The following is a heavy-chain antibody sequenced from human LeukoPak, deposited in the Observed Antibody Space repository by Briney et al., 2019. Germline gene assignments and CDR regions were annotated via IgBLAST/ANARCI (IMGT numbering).Heavy chain of an antibody. V-gene: IGHV1-2*02. CDR3: ARDYDSGSYFGY. Sequence: ASVKVSCKASGYTFTDYNVNWVRQAPGQGLEWMGWITPNSGGTRYAQKFQGRVSMTRDTSISTAYMELSRLRSDDTAVYYCARDYDSGSYFGYWGQGTLVTVSS. CDR1: GYTFTDYN. J-gene: IGHJ4*02. D-gene: IGHD3-10*01. CDR2: ITPNSGGT.